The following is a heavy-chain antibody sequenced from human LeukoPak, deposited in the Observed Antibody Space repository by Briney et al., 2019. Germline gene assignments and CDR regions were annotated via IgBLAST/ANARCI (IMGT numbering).Heavy chain of an antibody. CDR2: IYPGDSDT. J-gene: IGHJ4*02. CDR3: ARADSSSWSHFDY. V-gene: IGHV5-51*01. D-gene: IGHD6-13*01. CDR1: GYSFTSYW. Sequence: GESLKISXKGSGYSFTSYWIGWVRQMPGKGLEWTGIIYPGDSDTRYSPSFQGQVTISADKSISTAYLQWSSLKASDTAMYYCARADSSSWSHFDYWGQGTLVTVSS.